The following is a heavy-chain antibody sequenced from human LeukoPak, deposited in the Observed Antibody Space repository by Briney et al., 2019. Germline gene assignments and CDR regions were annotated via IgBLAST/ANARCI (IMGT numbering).Heavy chain of an antibody. Sequence: SVKVSCKASGGTSSSYAISWVRQAPGQGLEWMGRIIPIFGTANYAQKFQGRVTITTDESTSTAYMELSSLRSEDTAVYYCAGDYDILTGYYHDAFDIWGQGTMVTVSS. CDR2: IIPIFGTA. CDR1: GGTSSSYA. J-gene: IGHJ3*02. V-gene: IGHV1-69*05. D-gene: IGHD3-9*01. CDR3: AGDYDILTGYYHDAFDI.